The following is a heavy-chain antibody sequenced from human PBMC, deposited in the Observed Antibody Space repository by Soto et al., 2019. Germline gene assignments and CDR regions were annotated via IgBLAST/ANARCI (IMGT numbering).Heavy chain of an antibody. J-gene: IGHJ4*02. CDR2: IYYSGTT. Sequence: SETLSLTCTVSGVSISSYYWSWIRQPPGKGLEWIGSIYYSGTTNYNPSLKSRATISVNTSKNQFSLKLTSVTAADTAVYYCARDGNTATNWGQGTLVTVSS. D-gene: IGHD5-18*01. V-gene: IGHV4-59*01. CDR1: GVSISSYY. CDR3: ARDGNTATN.